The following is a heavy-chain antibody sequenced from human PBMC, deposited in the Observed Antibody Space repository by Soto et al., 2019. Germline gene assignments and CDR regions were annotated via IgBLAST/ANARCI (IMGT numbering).Heavy chain of an antibody. V-gene: IGHV1-8*01. CDR2: MNPNSGNT. Sequence: ASVKVSCKASGYTFTSYDINWVRQATGQGLEWMGWMNPNSGNTGYAQKFQGRVTMTRNTSISTAYMELSSLRSEDTAVYYCARVDGSSWDYDYWGQGTLVTVSS. CDR1: GYTFTSYD. J-gene: IGHJ4*02. CDR3: ARVDGSSWDYDY. D-gene: IGHD6-13*01.